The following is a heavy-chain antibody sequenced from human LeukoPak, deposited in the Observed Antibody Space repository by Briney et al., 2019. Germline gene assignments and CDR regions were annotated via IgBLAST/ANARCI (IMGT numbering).Heavy chain of an antibody. CDR3: ARDQARGGSGILNY. Sequence: GGSLRLSCTASGFNLSYYSMSWVRQAPGKGLEWVANIKQDGSDKHYVDSVKGRFTISRDNGKNSLYLQMNSLRAEDTAVYYCARDQARGGSGILNYWGQGTLVTVSS. V-gene: IGHV3-7*01. CDR2: IKQDGSDK. J-gene: IGHJ4*02. CDR1: GFNLSYYS. D-gene: IGHD3-16*01.